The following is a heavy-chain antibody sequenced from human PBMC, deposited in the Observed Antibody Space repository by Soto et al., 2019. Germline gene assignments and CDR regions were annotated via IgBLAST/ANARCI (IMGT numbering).Heavy chain of an antibody. Sequence: GGSLRLSCAASGFTFSSYGMSWVRQAPGKGLDWVSSISGSGGSTYYADSVKGRFSISRDNSKNTLYLQMNSLRAEDTAVYYCAKVKEVGAITLFDYWGQGTLVTVSS. CDR1: GFTFSSYG. CDR2: ISGSGGST. CDR3: AKVKEVGAITLFDY. J-gene: IGHJ4*02. D-gene: IGHD1-26*01. V-gene: IGHV3-23*01.